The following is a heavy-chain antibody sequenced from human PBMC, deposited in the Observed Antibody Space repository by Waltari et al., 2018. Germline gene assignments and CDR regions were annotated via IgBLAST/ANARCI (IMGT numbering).Heavy chain of an antibody. CDR2: MSGSGGST. V-gene: IGHV3-23*01. J-gene: IGHJ4*02. CDR1: GFTFSSYA. Sequence: EVQLLESGGGLVQPGGSLRLSCAASGFTFSSYAMSWVRQAPGKGLEWVSAMSGSGGSTYYADSVKGRFTISRDSSKNSLYLQMNSRRAEDTAVYYCAKGGAARGPFDYWGQGTLVTVSS. D-gene: IGHD3-16*01. CDR3: AKGGAARGPFDY.